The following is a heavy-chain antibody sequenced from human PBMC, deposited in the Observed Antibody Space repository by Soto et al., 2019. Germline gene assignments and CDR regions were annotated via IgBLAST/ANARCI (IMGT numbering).Heavy chain of an antibody. CDR2: IYYSGST. CDR1: GGSISSYY. V-gene: IGHV4-59*08. Sequence: QVQLQESGPGLVKPSETLSLTCTVSGGSISSYYWRWIRQPPGKGLEWIGYIYYSGSTNYNPSLKSRVTRAVDTSTNQFSLKLSSVTAADTAVYYCARRSGNSVQFYYWGQGTLVTVCS. CDR3: ARRSGNSVQFYY. J-gene: IGHJ4*02. D-gene: IGHD6-13*01.